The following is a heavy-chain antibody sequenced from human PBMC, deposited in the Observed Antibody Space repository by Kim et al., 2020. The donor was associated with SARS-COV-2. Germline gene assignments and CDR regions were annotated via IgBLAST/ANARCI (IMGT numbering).Heavy chain of an antibody. CDR3: ARHPSRRGASDF. D-gene: IGHD3-10*01. V-gene: IGHV5-51*01. J-gene: IGHJ4*02. CDR1: GYTFTSYW. CDR2: IYPGDSDT. Sequence: GESLKISCKGFGYTFTSYWITWVRQMPGKGLECMGIIYPGDSDTIYSPSFQGQVTISADKSISTVYLQWSSLKASDTAMYYCARHPSRRGASDFWGQGTL.